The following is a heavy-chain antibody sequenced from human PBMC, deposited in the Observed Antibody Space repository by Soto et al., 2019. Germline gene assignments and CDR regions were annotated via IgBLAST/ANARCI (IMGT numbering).Heavy chain of an antibody. J-gene: IGHJ5*02. CDR3: ATRITVFGLLMAPFDP. D-gene: IGHD3-3*01. CDR1: GGSVNGYY. CDR2: INHTGGT. Sequence: QVHLQQWGAGLLKPSETLSLTCAVYGGSVNGYYWNWIRQPPGKGLEWIGEINHTGGTHYNPSLKRRVTMPVDTSKNQFSLRLSSVTAADTAIYYCATRITVFGLLMAPFDPWGQGTQVTVSS. V-gene: IGHV4-34*02.